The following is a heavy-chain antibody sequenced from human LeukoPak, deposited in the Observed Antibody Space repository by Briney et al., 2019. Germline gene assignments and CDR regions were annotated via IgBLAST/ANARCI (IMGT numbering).Heavy chain of an antibody. CDR3: ASGPTVTTPYYYYYMDV. D-gene: IGHD4-17*01. V-gene: IGHV1-2*02. CDR1: GYTFSGNC. CDR2: INPNSGGT. J-gene: IGHJ6*03. Sequence: ASVKISCKASGYTFSGNCMHWVRQAPGQGLEWMGWINPNSGGTNYAQKFQGRVTMTRDTSISTAYMELSRLRSDDTAVYYCASGPTVTTPYYYYYMDVWGKGTTVTVSS.